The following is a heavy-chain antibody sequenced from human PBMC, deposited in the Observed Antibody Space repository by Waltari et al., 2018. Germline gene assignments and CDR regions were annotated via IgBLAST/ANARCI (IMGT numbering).Heavy chain of an antibody. CDR2: ISGSGGST. CDR1: GFTFRSYA. CDR3: ASQDWGGYGSFFL. J-gene: IGHJ4*02. Sequence: EVQLLESGGGLVQPGGSLRLSCAASGFTFRSYAMSWVRQAPGKGLEWVSAISGSGGSTYYADSVKGRFTISRDNSKNTLYLQMNSLRAEDTAVYYCASQDWGGYGSFFLWGQGTLVTVSS. V-gene: IGHV3-23*01. D-gene: IGHD3-16*01.